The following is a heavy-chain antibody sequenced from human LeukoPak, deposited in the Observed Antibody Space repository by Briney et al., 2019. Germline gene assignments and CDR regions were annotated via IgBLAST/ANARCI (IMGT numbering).Heavy chain of an antibody. CDR3: ARTIRYSYGCD. Sequence: GGSLRLSCAASGFTFSSYAMSWVRQAPGKGLVWVSRINSDGRETMYADSVKGRFTISRDNARNTLYLQMNSLRAEDTAVYYCARTIRYSYGCDWGQGTLVTVSS. CDR1: GFTFSSYA. D-gene: IGHD5-12*01. CDR2: INSDGRET. V-gene: IGHV3-74*03. J-gene: IGHJ4*02.